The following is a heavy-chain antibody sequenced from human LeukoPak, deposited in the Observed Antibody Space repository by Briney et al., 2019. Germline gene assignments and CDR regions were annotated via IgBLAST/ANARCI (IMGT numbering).Heavy chain of an antibody. CDR3: ARVGSYYYYMDV. V-gene: IGHV4-59*01. CDR2: IYYSGST. D-gene: IGHD3-10*01. CDR1: GGSISSYY. Sequence: TSETLSLTCTVSGGSISSYYWSWIRQPPGKGLEWIGYIYYSGSTNYNPSLKSRVTISVDTPKNQFSLKLSSVTAADTAVYYCARVGSYYYYMDVWGKGTTVTISS. J-gene: IGHJ6*03.